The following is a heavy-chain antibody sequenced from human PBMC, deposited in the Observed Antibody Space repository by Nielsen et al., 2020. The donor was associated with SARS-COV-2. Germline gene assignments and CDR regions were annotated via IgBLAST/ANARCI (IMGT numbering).Heavy chain of an antibody. CDR2: IKSKVDGGTT. CDR3: TTGGITMVRGVMQY. D-gene: IGHD3-10*01. Sequence: GESLKISCVGSGFTFSNPWMNWVRQAPGKGLEWVGRIKSKVDGGTTDYAGPVKGRFTISRDDSKNTLYLQMNSLKTEDTAVYYCTTGGITMVRGVMQYWGQGTLVTVSP. J-gene: IGHJ1*01. CDR1: GFTFSNPW. V-gene: IGHV3-15*01.